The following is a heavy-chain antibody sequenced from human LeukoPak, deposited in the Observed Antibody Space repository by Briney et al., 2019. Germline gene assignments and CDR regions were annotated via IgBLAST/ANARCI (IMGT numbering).Heavy chain of an antibody. J-gene: IGHJ6*02. V-gene: IGHV6-1*01. CDR2: TYYRSKWYN. CDR1: GDSVSSNSAA. Sequence: SQTLSLTCAISGDSVSSNSAAWNWIRQSPSRGLEWLGRTYYRSKWYNDYAVSVKSRITINPDTSKNQFSLQLNSVTPEDTAVYYCARDEDHKEMGYYYYYGMDVWGQGTTVTVSS. D-gene: IGHD1-26*01. CDR3: ARDEDHKEMGYYYYYGMDV.